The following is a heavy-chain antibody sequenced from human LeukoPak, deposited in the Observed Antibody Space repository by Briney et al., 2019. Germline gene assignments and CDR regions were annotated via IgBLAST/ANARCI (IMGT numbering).Heavy chain of an antibody. D-gene: IGHD2-2*01. Sequence: PSETLSLTCTVSGGSISSYYWSWIRQPPGNGLEWIGYIYYSGSTNYNPSLKSRVTISVDTSKNQFSLKLSSVTAADTAVYYCARGRCSSTSCYPPYYYGMDVWGQGTTVTVSS. J-gene: IGHJ6*02. CDR3: ARGRCSSTSCYPPYYYGMDV. CDR1: GGSISSYY. V-gene: IGHV4-59*01. CDR2: IYYSGST.